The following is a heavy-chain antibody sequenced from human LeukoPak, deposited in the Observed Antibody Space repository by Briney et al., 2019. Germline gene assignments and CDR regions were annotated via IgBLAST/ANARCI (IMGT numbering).Heavy chain of an antibody. Sequence: SDTLSLTCTVSGGSISSSSYYWGWIRKPPGKGLEWIGTIYYSGSTYYNPSLKSRVTISVDTSKNQFSLKLSSVTAADTAVYYCASTPIRNYDSSGYLDYWGQGTLVTVSS. J-gene: IGHJ4*02. CDR2: IYYSGST. V-gene: IGHV4-39*01. D-gene: IGHD3-22*01. CDR3: ASTPIRNYDSSGYLDY. CDR1: GGSISSSSYY.